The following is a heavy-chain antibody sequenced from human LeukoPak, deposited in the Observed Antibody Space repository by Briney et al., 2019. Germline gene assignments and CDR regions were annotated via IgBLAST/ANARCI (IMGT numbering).Heavy chain of an antibody. J-gene: IGHJ4*02. CDR1: GFTFSSYW. V-gene: IGHV3-74*01. D-gene: IGHD5-24*01. Sequence: GGSLRLSCAASGFTFSSYWMHCVRQAPGKGLVWVSRINSDGSSTSYADSVKGRFTISRDNAKNTLYLQMNSLRAEDTAVYYCARVEMATILGIDYWGQGTLVTVSS. CDR3: ARVEMATILGIDY. CDR2: INSDGSST.